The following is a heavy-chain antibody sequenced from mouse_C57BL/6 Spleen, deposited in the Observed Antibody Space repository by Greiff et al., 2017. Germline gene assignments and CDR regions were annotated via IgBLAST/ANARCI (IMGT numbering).Heavy chain of an antibody. CDR1: GFSLTSYG. CDR2: IWGDGST. Sequence: VQLVESGPGLVAPSQCLSISCTASGFSLTSYGVSWVRQPPGKGLEWLGVIWGDGSTHYHSSPISRLSICKVNSKGQIISELKSLHTEDTATYCCDYGTGHYAMDYWGQGTSVTVSS. J-gene: IGHJ4*01. CDR3: DYGTGHYAMDY. D-gene: IGHD1-1*01. V-gene: IGHV2-3*01.